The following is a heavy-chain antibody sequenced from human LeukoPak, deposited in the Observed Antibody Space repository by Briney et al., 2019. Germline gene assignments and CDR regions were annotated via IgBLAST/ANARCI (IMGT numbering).Heavy chain of an antibody. D-gene: IGHD3-22*01. Sequence: GRSLRLSRAASGFTVSTAWMSCVRQATGNGLEWLGCIKSNADGGTTDYAAPVQGRITISRDDSQNTLYLQLDSLKAEDTAVYYCSTYRWQYDSSGYDYWGQGTLVAVSS. CDR3: STYRWQYDSSGYDY. J-gene: IGHJ4*02. CDR2: IKSNADGGTT. CDR1: GFTVSTAW. V-gene: IGHV3-15*01.